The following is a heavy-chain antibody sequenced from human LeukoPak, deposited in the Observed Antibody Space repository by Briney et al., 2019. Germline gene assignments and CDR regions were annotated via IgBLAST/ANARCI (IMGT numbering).Heavy chain of an antibody. CDR2: INPNSGGT. D-gene: IGHD3-9*01. Sequence: ASVKVSCKASGYTFTGYYMHWVRQAPGQGLEWMGWINPNSGGTNYAQKLQGRVTMTRDTSISTAHMELSRLRSEDTAVYYCARDYYDILTGYYEGLNNWFDPWGQGTMVTVSS. CDR1: GYTFTGYY. CDR3: ARDYYDILTGYYEGLNNWFDP. J-gene: IGHJ5*02. V-gene: IGHV1-2*02.